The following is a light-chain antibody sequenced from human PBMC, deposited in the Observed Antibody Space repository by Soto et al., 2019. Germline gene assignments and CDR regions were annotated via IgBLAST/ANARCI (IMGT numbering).Light chain of an antibody. CDR2: LNSDGSH. CDR1: SGHSSYA. V-gene: IGLV4-69*01. Sequence: QLVLTHSPSASASLGASVKLTCTLSSGHSSYAIAWHQQQPEKGPRYLMKLNSDGSHSKGDGIPDRFSGSSSGAERYLTISSLQSEDEADYYCQTWGTGILAWVFGGGTKVTVL. J-gene: IGLJ3*02. CDR3: QTWGTGILAWV.